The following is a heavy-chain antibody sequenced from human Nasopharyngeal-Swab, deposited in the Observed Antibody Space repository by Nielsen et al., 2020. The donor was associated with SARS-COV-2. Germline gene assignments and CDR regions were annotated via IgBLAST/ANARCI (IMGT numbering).Heavy chain of an antibody. CDR3: ARDQGSYFRLYFDY. V-gene: IGHV3-7*03. D-gene: IGHD1-26*01. J-gene: IGHJ4*02. CDR2: IKQDGSEK. Sequence: WIRQPPGKGLEWVANIKQDGSEKYYVDSVKGRFTISRDNAKNSLYLQMNSLRAEDTAVYYCARDQGSYFRLYFDYWGQGTLATVSS.